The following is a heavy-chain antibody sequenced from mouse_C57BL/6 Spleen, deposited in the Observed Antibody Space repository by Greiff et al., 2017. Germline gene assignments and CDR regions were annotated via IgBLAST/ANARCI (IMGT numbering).Heavy chain of an antibody. CDR1: GYTFTSYW. CDR3: AREGGLTGAFAY. J-gene: IGHJ3*01. D-gene: IGHD4-1*01. CDR2: IHPNSGST. Sequence: QVQLQQPGAELVKPGASVKLSCKASGYTFTSYWMHWVKQRPRQGLEWIGMIHPNSGSTNYNEKFKSKATLTVDKSSSTAYMQLSSLTSEDSAVYYCAREGGLTGAFAYWGQGTLVTVSA. V-gene: IGHV1-64*01.